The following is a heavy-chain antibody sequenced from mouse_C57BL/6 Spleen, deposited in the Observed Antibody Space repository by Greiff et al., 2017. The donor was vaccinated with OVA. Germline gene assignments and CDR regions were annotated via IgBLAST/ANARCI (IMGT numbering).Heavy chain of an antibody. CDR1: GYTFTSYW. CDR2: IDPSDSYP. Sequence: QVQLQQPGAELVMPGASVKLSCKASGYTFTSYWMHWVKQRPGQGLEWIGEIDPSDSYPNYNQKFKGKSTLTVDKSSSTSYMQLSSLTSEDSAVYYCARHYYGSSYAAWFAYWGQGTLVTVSA. CDR3: ARHYYGSSYAAWFAY. J-gene: IGHJ3*01. D-gene: IGHD1-1*01. V-gene: IGHV1-69*01.